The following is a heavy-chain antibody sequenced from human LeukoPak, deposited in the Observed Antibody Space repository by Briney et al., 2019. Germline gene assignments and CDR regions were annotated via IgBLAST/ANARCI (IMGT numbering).Heavy chain of an antibody. J-gene: IGHJ4*02. CDR1: GYTFTGYY. CDR3: ARGWQQLPH. Sequence: ASVKVSCKASGYTFTGYYMHWVRQAPGQGLEWMGWMNPNSGNTGYAQKFQGRVTITRNTSISTAYMELSSLRSEDTAVYYCARGWQQLPHWGQGTLVTVSS. V-gene: IGHV1-8*03. D-gene: IGHD6-13*01. CDR2: MNPNSGNT.